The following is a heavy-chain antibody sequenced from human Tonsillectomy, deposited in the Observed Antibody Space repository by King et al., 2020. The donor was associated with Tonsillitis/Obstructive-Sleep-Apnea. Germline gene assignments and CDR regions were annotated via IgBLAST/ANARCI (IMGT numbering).Heavy chain of an antibody. D-gene: IGHD2-2*01. CDR3: AREDVVVQARDYYYYYYMDV. V-gene: IGHV1-8*01. CDR1: GYTFTSYD. J-gene: IGHJ6*03. Sequence: QLVQSGAEVKKPGASVKVSCKASGYTFTSYDINWVRQATGQGLEWMGWMNPNSGNTGYAQKFQGRVTMTRNTSISTAYMELSSLRSENTVVYYCAREDVVVQARDYYYYYYMDVWGKGTTVTVSS. CDR2: MNPNSGNT.